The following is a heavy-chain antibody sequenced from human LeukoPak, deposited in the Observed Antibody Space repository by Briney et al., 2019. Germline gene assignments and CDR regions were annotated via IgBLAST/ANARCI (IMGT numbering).Heavy chain of an antibody. D-gene: IGHD2-2*01. J-gene: IGHJ4*02. Sequence: SETLSLTCAVSGYSISSGYYRGWIRQPPGKGLEWIGSIYHSGSTYYNPSLKSRVTISVDTSKNQFSLKLSSVTAADTAVYYCAREGVVVPAAIDYWGQGTLVTVSS. CDR1: GYSISSGYY. CDR3: AREGVVVPAAIDY. CDR2: IYHSGST. V-gene: IGHV4-38-2*02.